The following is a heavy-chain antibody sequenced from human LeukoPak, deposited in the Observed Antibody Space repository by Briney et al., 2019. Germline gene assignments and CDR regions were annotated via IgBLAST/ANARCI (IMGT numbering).Heavy chain of an antibody. V-gene: IGHV4-30-4*07. CDR2: IYYSGST. CDR1: GGSISSGGYS. Sequence: PSQTLSLTCAVSGGSISSGGYSWSWIRQPPGKGLEWIGYIYYSGSTYYNPSLKSRVIISVDTSKNQFSLKLTSATAADTAVYYCARDSVYSGSSLDYWGQGTLVTVSS. D-gene: IGHD1-26*01. CDR3: ARDSVYSGSSLDY. J-gene: IGHJ4*02.